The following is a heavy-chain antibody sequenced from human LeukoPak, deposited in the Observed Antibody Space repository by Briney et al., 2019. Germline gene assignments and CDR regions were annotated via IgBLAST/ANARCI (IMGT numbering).Heavy chain of an antibody. Sequence: GGSPRLSSAAPGFTFSSYAMSWVGQAPGGGLGWVSAISTKGGSTYFADSVKGRFTITRDNSKNTLSLEMNSLRPEDTAVYYCVKGSAGSRPYYFDYWGQGTLLTVSS. CDR3: VKGSAGSRPYYFDY. D-gene: IGHD6-13*01. CDR2: ISTKGGST. J-gene: IGHJ4*02. V-gene: IGHV3-23*01. CDR1: GFTFSSYA.